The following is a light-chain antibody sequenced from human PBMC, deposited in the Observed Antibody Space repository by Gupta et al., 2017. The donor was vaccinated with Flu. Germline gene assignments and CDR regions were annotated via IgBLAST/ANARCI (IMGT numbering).Light chain of an antibody. CDR2: AAS. Sequence: DIQLTPSPPFLSAFVGDRVTITCRASQGISSSLAWYQQKPGKAPNLLIFAASTLQGGVPSRFSGSGSGTDFTLTISSPQPEDFATYYCQQLNTYPLAFGGGAEVEIK. CDR3: QQLNTYPLA. J-gene: IGKJ4*01. CDR1: QGISSS. V-gene: IGKV1-9*01.